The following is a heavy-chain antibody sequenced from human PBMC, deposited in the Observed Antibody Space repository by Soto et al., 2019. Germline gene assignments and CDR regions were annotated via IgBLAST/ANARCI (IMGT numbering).Heavy chain of an antibody. D-gene: IGHD3-10*01. V-gene: IGHV1-18*01. J-gene: IGHJ4*02. CDR2: ISGYNGDA. CDR3: ARDPKALWFGELEKGGDY. CDR1: DYTFTNFG. Sequence: QVQLVQSGAEVKKPGASVRVSCKAFDYTFTNFGISWVRQAPGRGLEWMGWISGYNGDATYAQKFQGRVTMTADTFSTTAYLELMRLRYGETAVYNCARDPKALWFGELEKGGDYWAQGTL.